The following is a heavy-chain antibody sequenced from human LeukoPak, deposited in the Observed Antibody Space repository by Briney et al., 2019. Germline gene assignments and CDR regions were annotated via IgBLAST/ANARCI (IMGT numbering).Heavy chain of an antibody. V-gene: IGHV4-39*01. CDR1: GGSISTSNYY. J-gene: IGHJ6*03. CDR3: ARQASDYFYYYMDV. Sequence: SETLSLTCTVSGGSISTSNYYWGWSRQPPGKGLEWIGTIYYSGTTYYNPSLESRVTISEDTSKNQFSLMLRSVTAADTAVYFCARQASDYFYYYMDVWGKGTTVTVSS. CDR2: IYYSGTT.